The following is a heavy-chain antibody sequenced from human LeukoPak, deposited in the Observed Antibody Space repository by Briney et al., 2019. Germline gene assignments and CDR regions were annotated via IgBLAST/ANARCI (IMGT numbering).Heavy chain of an antibody. CDR1: GFTFSSYA. CDR2: IYSGGGT. V-gene: IGHV3-53*01. CDR3: ARAPRVGDAFDI. D-gene: IGHD3-10*01. J-gene: IGHJ3*02. Sequence: GGSLRLSCAASGFTFSSYAMSWVRQAPGKGLEWVSVIYSGGGTYYADPVKGRFTISRDNSKNTLYLQMHSLRAEDTAVYYCARAPRVGDAFDIWGQGTMVTVSS.